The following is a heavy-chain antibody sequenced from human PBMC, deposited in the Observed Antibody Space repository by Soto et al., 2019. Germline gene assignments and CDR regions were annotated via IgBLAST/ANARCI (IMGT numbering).Heavy chain of an antibody. J-gene: IGHJ4*02. V-gene: IGHV3-9*02. Sequence: EVQLVESGGGLVQPGRSLRLSCVASGFTADDYAMHWVRQAPGKGLAWVSGISSNSDTIDYADSVKGRFPISRDNAKNSLFLQMNSLRPEDTALYYCAKDMKWGGMTTIHYFDSWGQGTLVTVSS. CDR2: ISSNSDTI. CDR1: GFTADDYA. D-gene: IGHD4-17*01. CDR3: AKDMKWGGMTTIHYFDS.